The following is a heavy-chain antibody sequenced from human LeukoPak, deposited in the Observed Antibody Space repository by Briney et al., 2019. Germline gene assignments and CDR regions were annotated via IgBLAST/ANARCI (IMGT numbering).Heavy chain of an antibody. CDR2: IYYSGST. CDR1: GDSISSGGHF. D-gene: IGHD5-12*01. Sequence: TLSLTCTVSGDSISSGGHFWSWIRQHRGKGLEWIGYIYYSGSTYYNPSLKSRVNISVDTSKNQFSLRLNSVTAADTAVYYCTRDGPRSSGYPDTWGQGTRVTVSS. CDR3: TRDGPRSSGYPDT. J-gene: IGHJ5*02. V-gene: IGHV4-31*03.